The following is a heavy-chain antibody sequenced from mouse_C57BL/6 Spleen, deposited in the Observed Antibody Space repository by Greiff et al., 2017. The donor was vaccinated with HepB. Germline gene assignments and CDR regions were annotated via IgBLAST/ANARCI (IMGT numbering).Heavy chain of an antibody. D-gene: IGHD1-1*01. Sequence: EVHLVESGGGLVKPGGSLKLSCAASGFTFSSYTMSWVRQTPEKRLEWVATISGGGGNTYYPDSVKGRFTISRDNAKNTLYLQMSSLRSEDTALYYCARPGSSLYFDYWGQGTTLTVSS. CDR1: GFTFSSYT. CDR2: ISGGGGNT. V-gene: IGHV5-9*01. J-gene: IGHJ2*01. CDR3: ARPGSSLYFDY.